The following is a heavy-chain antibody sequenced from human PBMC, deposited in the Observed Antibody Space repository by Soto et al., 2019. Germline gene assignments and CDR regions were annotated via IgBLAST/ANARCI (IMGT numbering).Heavy chain of an antibody. J-gene: IGHJ6*03. Sequence: SETLCLTCAVYGGSCSDLYWSRIRQPPGKGLEWIGEINHSGSTNYNPSLKSRVTISVDTSKNQFSLKLSSVTAADTAVYYCARAVGGYCSGGSCPPPYYYYYYMDVWGKGTTVTVSS. CDR2: INHSGST. V-gene: IGHV4-34*01. CDR1: GGSCSDLY. D-gene: IGHD2-15*01. CDR3: ARAVGGYCSGGSCPPPYYYYYYMDV.